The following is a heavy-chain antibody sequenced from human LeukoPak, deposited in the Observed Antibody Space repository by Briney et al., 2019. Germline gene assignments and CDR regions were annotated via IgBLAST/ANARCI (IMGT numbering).Heavy chain of an antibody. CDR1: GYSFTSYW. CDR2: IYPGDSDT. V-gene: IGHV5-51*01. J-gene: IGHJ3*02. D-gene: IGHD6-19*01. Sequence: GESLKISCKGSGYSFTSYWIGWVRQMPGKGLEWMGIIYPGDSDTRYSPSFQGQVTISADKSISTAYLQWSSLKASDTAMYYCARPLLRKRWLDAFDIWGQGTMVTVSS. CDR3: ARPLLRKRWLDAFDI.